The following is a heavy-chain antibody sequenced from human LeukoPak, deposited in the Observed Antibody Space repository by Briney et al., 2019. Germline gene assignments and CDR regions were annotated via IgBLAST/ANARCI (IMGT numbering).Heavy chain of an antibody. Sequence: GGSLRLSCAASGFTFSSYSMNWVRQAPGKGLEWVSYISGSSSAIYYADSVKGRFTISRDNANNSLYLQMNSLRAEDTAVYYCARGVPSGVDYFDYWGQGTLVTVSS. CDR1: GFTFSSYS. J-gene: IGHJ4*02. V-gene: IGHV3-48*04. D-gene: IGHD6-19*01. CDR2: ISGSSSAI. CDR3: ARGVPSGVDYFDY.